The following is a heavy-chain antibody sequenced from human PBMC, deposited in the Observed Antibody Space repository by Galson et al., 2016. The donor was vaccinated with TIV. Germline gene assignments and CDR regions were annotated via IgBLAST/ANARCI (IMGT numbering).Heavy chain of an antibody. CDR3: TRGRFESGSYYNNGFDY. CDR2: INDSGST. CDR1: GGSFRGYY. J-gene: IGHJ4*02. Sequence: LSLTCGVSGGSFRGYYWTWIRLPPGKGLEWIGEINDSGSTNSIPSLKSRLTLSVDTSRNHFSLQLKSVTAADTGVYYCTRGRFESGSYYNNGFDYWGQGTPVTVSS. V-gene: IGHV4-34*01. D-gene: IGHD3-10*01.